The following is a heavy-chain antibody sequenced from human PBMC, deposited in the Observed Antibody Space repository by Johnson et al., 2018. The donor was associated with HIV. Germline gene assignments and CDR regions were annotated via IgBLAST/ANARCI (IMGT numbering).Heavy chain of an antibody. CDR1: GFTFSSYV. J-gene: IGHJ3*02. V-gene: IGHV3-30*18. CDR3: AKAQAFRGAFDI. D-gene: IGHD2/OR15-2a*01. CDR2: ISYDGTNK. Sequence: QVQLVESGGGAVQPGRSLRLSCAASGFTFSSYVMHWVRQAPGKGLEWVAVISYDGTNKYYADSVKGRFTISRDNSKNTLYLQMNSLRAEDTAVYYCAKAQAFRGAFDIWGQGTMVIVSS.